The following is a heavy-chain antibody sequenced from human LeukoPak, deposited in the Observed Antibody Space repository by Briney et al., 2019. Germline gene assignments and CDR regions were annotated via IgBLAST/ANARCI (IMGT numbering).Heavy chain of an antibody. CDR3: ANFWSSIAAAGLPRIGYFQH. CDR2: INHGGST. J-gene: IGHJ1*01. V-gene: IGHV4-34*08. Sequence: SETLSLTCAVYGGTFSGYYWSWIRQPPGKGLEWIGEINHGGSTNYNPSLKSRVTISVDTSKNQFSLKLSSVTAADTAVYYCANFWSSIAAAGLPRIGYFQHWGQGTLVTVSS. D-gene: IGHD6-13*01. CDR1: GGTFSGYY.